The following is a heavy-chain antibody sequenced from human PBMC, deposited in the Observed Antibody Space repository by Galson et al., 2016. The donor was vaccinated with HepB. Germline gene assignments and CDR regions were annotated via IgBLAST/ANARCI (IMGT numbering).Heavy chain of an antibody. CDR2: IGGNDGIT. V-gene: IGHV3-23*01. D-gene: IGHD2-21*01. CDR1: GFIFSSYA. Sequence: SLRLSCAASGFIFSSYAMSWVRQAPGKGLEWVASIGGNDGITHYADSGKGRFSISRDNSRGMVFLQMNSLRAEDTAVYYCANRYCGGDCSDPEYFQHWGQGTLVSVSS. CDR3: ANRYCGGDCSDPEYFQH. J-gene: IGHJ1*01.